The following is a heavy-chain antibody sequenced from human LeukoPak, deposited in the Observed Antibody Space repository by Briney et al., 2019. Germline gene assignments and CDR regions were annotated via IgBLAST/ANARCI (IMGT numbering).Heavy chain of an antibody. V-gene: IGHV5-51*01. D-gene: IGHD3-16*01. CDR3: ARSPYDYVWGSFDAFDI. Sequence: GESLKISCKGSGYSFTSYWIGWVRQMPGKGLEWMGIIYPGDSDTRYSPSFQGQVTISADKSISTAYLQWSSLEASDTAMYYCARSPYDYVWGSFDAFDIWGQGTMVTVSS. CDR1: GYSFTSYW. CDR2: IYPGDSDT. J-gene: IGHJ3*02.